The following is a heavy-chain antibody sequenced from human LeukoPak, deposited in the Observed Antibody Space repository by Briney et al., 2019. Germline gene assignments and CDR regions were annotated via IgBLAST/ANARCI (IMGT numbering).Heavy chain of an antibody. V-gene: IGHV4-59*01. CDR2: IYYSGST. Sequence: KPSETLSLTCTVSGGSISSYYWSWIRQPPGKGLEWIGYIYYSGSTNYNPSLKSRVTISADTSKNQFSLKLSSVTAADTAVYYCACVSGYYSTPYFDYWGQGTLVTVSS. D-gene: IGHD3-22*01. CDR3: ACVSGYYSTPYFDY. CDR1: GGSISSYY. J-gene: IGHJ4*02.